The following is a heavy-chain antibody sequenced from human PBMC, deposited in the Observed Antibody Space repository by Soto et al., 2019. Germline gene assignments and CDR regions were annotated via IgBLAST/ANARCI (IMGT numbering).Heavy chain of an antibody. CDR1: GGSISSGGYY. CDR3: ARGGSYDILTGPRWFDP. Sequence: SETLSLTCTVAGGSISSGGYYWSWIRQHPGKGLEWIGYVYYSGSTYYNPSLKSRVTISVDTSKNQFSLKLSSVTAADTAVYYCARGGSYDILTGPRWFDPWGQGTLVTVSS. D-gene: IGHD3-9*01. CDR2: VYYSGST. V-gene: IGHV4-31*03. J-gene: IGHJ5*02.